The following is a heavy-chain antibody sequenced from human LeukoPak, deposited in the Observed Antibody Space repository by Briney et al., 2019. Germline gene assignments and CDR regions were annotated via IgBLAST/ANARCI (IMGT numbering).Heavy chain of an antibody. CDR3: AREPGYYDIAPGAFDI. Sequence: GGSLRLSCAASGFTFSSYSMNWVRQAPGKWLEWVSDISSSSSTIYYADSVKGRFTISRDNAKNSLYLQMNSLRAEDTAVYYCAREPGYYDIAPGAFDIWGQGTMVTVSS. CDR2: ISSSSSTI. CDR1: GFTFSSYS. J-gene: IGHJ3*02. D-gene: IGHD3-22*01. V-gene: IGHV3-48*01.